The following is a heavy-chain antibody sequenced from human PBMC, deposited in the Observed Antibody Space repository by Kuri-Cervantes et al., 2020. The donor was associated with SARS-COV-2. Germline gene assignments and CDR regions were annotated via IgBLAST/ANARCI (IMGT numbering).Heavy chain of an antibody. CDR2: IYYSGST. V-gene: IGHV4-30-4*01. Sequence: LRLSCTVSGGSISSGDYYWSWIRQPPGKGLEWIGYIYYSGSTYYNPSLKSRVTISVDTSKNQFSLKLSSVTAADTAVYYCARDRSSSGYSDYWGQGTLVT. D-gene: IGHD3-22*01. CDR1: GGSISSGDYY. CDR3: ARDRSSSGYSDY. J-gene: IGHJ4*02.